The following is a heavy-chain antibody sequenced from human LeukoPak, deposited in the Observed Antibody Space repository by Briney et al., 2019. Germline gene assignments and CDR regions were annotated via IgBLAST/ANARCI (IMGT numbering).Heavy chain of an antibody. CDR2: IYSGGST. Sequence: PGRSLRLSCAASGFTVSSNYMSWVRQAPGKGLEWVSVIYSGGSTYYADSVKGRFTISRDNSKNTLYLQMNSLRAEDTAVYYCARASFQRWLQLGGDWGQGALVTVSS. CDR1: GFTVSSNY. CDR3: ARASFQRWLQLGGD. J-gene: IGHJ4*02. V-gene: IGHV3-53*01. D-gene: IGHD5-24*01.